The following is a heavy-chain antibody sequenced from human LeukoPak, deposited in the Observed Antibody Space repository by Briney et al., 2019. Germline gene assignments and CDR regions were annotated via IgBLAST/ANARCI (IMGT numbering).Heavy chain of an antibody. Sequence: SENLSLTCAVYGGSFSGYYWRWIRQPPGKGLEWIGEINHSGSTNYNPSLKSRVTISVDTSKNQFSLKLSSVTAADTAVYYCARVFSRPLRFLEWDPKPRNWFDPWGQGTLVTVSS. CDR2: INHSGST. D-gene: IGHD3-3*01. J-gene: IGHJ5*02. CDR1: GGSFSGYY. CDR3: ARVFSRPLRFLEWDPKPRNWFDP. V-gene: IGHV4-34*01.